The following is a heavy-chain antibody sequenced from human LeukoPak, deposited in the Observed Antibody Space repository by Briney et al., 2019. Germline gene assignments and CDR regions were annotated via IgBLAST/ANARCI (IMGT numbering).Heavy chain of an antibody. J-gene: IGHJ4*02. CDR2: IWYDGSNK. CDR1: GFTFSSYG. Sequence: PGGSLRLSCAASGFTFSSYGMHWVRQAPGKGLEWVAVIWYDGSNKYYADSAKGRFTISRDNSKNTLYLQMNSLRAEDTAVYYCAREGQLVTFDYWGQGTLVTVSS. V-gene: IGHV3-33*01. D-gene: IGHD6-13*01. CDR3: AREGQLVTFDY.